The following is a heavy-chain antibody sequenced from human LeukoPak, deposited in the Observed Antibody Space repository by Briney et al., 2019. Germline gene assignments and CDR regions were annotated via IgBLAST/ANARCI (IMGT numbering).Heavy chain of an antibody. CDR1: GFTFSSYS. D-gene: IGHD2/OR15-2a*01. J-gene: IGHJ4*02. Sequence: KAGGSLRLSCAASGFTFSSYSMNWVRQAPGKGLEWVSSISSSSSYIYYADSVKGRFTISRDNSKNTLYLQMNSLRAEDTAVYYCARDQLSTLGQFDYWGQGTLVTVSS. CDR2: ISSSSSYI. CDR3: ARDQLSTLGQFDY. V-gene: IGHV3-21*01.